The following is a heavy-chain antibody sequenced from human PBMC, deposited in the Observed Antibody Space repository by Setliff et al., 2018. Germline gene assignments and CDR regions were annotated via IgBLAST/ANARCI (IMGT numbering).Heavy chain of an antibody. J-gene: IGHJ3*02. Sequence: SETLSLTCTVSGGPINSSSYYWGWIRQPPGKGLEWIGSIHYSGSTYYNPSLKSRVTISIDTSKNQFSLKLSSVTAADTAVYYCARGGDSGSYFLANHDAFDIWGQGTMVTVS. V-gene: IGHV4-39*07. CDR3: ARGGDSGSYFLANHDAFDI. CDR1: GGPINSSSYY. CDR2: IHYSGST. D-gene: IGHD1-26*01.